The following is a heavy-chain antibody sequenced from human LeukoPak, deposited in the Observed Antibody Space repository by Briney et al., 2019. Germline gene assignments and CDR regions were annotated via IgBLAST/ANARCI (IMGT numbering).Heavy chain of an antibody. CDR3: ARGTRGLPRGY. J-gene: IGHJ4*02. Sequence: GGSLRLSCAASGFTFSSYAMHWVRQAPGKGLEWVAVISYDGSNKYYADSVKGRFTISRDNSKNTLYLQMNSLRAEDTAVYYCARGTRGLPRGYWGQGTLVTVSS. D-gene: IGHD2-2*01. V-gene: IGHV3-30-3*01. CDR2: ISYDGSNK. CDR1: GFTFSSYA.